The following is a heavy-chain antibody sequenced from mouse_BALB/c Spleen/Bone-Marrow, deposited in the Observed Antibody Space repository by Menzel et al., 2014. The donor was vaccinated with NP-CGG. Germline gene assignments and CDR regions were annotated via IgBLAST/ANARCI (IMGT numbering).Heavy chain of an antibody. Sequence: EVHLVESGPELVQPGASVKISCRASGYSFTGYFMNWMKQSHGKSLEWIGRINPYNGDPFYNQKFKGKATLTVDKSSSTAHMELLSLTSEDSAVYYCGRGNYDYDSWFGYWGQGTPVTVSA. CDR3: GRGNYDYDSWFGY. J-gene: IGHJ3*01. CDR2: INPYNGDP. V-gene: IGHV1-37*01. D-gene: IGHD2-4*01. CDR1: GYSFTGYF.